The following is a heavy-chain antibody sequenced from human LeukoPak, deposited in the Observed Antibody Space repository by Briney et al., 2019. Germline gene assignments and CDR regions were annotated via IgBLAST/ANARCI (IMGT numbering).Heavy chain of an antibody. CDR3: ARRAGGYDDSFYYMDV. CDR2: INWNGGST. Sequence: GGSLRPSCAASGFTFDDYGMSWVRHAPGKGLEWVSGINWNGGSTGYADSVKGRFTISRDNAKNSLYLQMKSLRAEDTALYYCARRAGGYDDSFYYMDVWGKGTTVTVSS. V-gene: IGHV3-20*04. CDR1: GFTFDDYG. J-gene: IGHJ6*03. D-gene: IGHD5-12*01.